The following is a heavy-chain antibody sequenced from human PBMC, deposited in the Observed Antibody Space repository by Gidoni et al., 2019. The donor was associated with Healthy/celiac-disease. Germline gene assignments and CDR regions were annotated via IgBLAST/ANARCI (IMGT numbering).Heavy chain of an antibody. J-gene: IGHJ4*02. CDR1: GFTFGDYA. CDR3: TRVPGKGVTTTLFDY. Sequence: EVQLVESGGGLVKPGRSLRLSCTASGFTFGDYAMSWFRQAPGKGLEWVGFIRSKAYGGTTEYAASVKGRFTISRDDSKSIAYLQMNSLKTEDTAVYYCTRVPGKGVTTTLFDYWGQGTLVTVSS. CDR2: IRSKAYGGTT. D-gene: IGHD4-4*01. V-gene: IGHV3-49*05.